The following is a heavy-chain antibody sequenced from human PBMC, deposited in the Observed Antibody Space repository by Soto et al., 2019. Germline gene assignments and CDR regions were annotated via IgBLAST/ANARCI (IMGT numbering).Heavy chain of an antibody. CDR2: IWYDGSNK. CDR1: GFTFSSYG. V-gene: IGHV3-33*01. CDR3: ARDLYISGWSDLDY. D-gene: IGHD6-19*01. J-gene: IGHJ4*02. Sequence: QVQLVESGGGVVQPGRSLRLSCAASGFTFSSYGMHWVRQAPGKGLEWVAVIWYDGSNKYYADSVKGRVTLSRDISKNTLYLQMNSLRVEAAAGYYCARDLYISGWSDLDYWGQGTHVTVSS.